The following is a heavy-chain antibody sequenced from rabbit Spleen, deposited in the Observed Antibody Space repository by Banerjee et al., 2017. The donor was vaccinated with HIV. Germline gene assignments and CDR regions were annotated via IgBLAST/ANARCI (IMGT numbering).Heavy chain of an antibody. J-gene: IGHJ3*01. CDR2: IDPVFGST. CDR3: ARAIVPWLGLTRLDL. D-gene: IGHD4-1*01. Sequence: QLEESAGGLVQPGGSLKLSCKASGLTLSSYGVSWVRQAPGKGLEWIGYIDPVFGSTYYASWVNGRFTISSHNAQNTLYLQLNSLTAADTATYFCARAIVPWLGLTRLDLWGQGTLVTVS. V-gene: IGHV1S7*01. CDR1: GLTLSSYG.